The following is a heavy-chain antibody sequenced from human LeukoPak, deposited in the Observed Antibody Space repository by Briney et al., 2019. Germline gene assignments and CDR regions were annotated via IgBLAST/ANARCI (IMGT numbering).Heavy chain of an antibody. CDR1: GGSFSGYY. D-gene: IGHD5-18*01. J-gene: IGHJ4*02. Sequence: SETLSLTCAVYGGSFSGYYWSWIRQPPGKGLEWIGEINHSGSTNYNPSLKSRVIISVDTSKNQFSLKLSSVTAADTAVYYCASTRGYSYGLTDYWGQGTLVTVSS. V-gene: IGHV4-34*01. CDR2: INHSGST. CDR3: ASTRGYSYGLTDY.